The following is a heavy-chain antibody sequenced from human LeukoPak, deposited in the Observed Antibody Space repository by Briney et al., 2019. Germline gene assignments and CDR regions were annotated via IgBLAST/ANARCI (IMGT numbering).Heavy chain of an antibody. V-gene: IGHV3-30*02. J-gene: IGHJ4*02. CDR1: GFTFSSYG. CDR3: ARGHCGGDCYIDC. Sequence: GGSLRLSCAASGFTFSSYGMHWVRQAPGKGLEWVAFIRYDGSNKYYADSVKGRFTISRDNSKNTLYLQMNSLRAEDTAVYYCARGHCGGDCYIDCWGQGTLVTVSS. CDR2: IRYDGSNK. D-gene: IGHD2-21*01.